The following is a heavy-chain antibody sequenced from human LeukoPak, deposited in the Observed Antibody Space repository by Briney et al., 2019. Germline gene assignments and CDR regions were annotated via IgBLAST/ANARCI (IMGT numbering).Heavy chain of an antibody. J-gene: IGHJ4*02. Sequence: GGSLRLSCAASGFTFSAYGMHWVRQAPGKGLEWVAVIWFDGSNKYYADSVKGRFTISRDNSKNTLYLQMDSLRAEDTAVYYCAKNGGLGYSHGLSHFDYWGQGTLVTVSS. CDR2: IWFDGSNK. CDR3: AKNGGLGYSHGLSHFDY. D-gene: IGHD5-18*01. V-gene: IGHV3-33*06. CDR1: GFTFSAYG.